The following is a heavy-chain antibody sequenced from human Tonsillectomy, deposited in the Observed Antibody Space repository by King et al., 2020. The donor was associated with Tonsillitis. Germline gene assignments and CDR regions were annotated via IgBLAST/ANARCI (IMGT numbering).Heavy chain of an antibody. CDR1: GFTFSSYE. CDR2: ISSSGSTI. V-gene: IGHV3-48*03. Sequence: VQLVESGGGLVQPGGSLRLSCAASGFTFSSYEMNWVRQAPGKGREGVSYISSSGSTIYYADSVKGRFTISRDNAKNSLYLQMNSLRAEDTAVYYCARGSRTVAAAGLCVGYWGQGTLVTVSS. CDR3: ARGSRTVAAAGLCVGY. D-gene: IGHD6-13*01. J-gene: IGHJ4*02.